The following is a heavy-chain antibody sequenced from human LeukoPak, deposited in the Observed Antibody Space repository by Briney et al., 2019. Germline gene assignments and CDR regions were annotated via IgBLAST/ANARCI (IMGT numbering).Heavy chain of an antibody. CDR1: GFTFSNYG. V-gene: IGHV3-11*01. Sequence: GGSLRLSCTASGFTFSNYGMSWIRQAPGKGLEWVSYISSSGTTIYYADSVKGRFTISRDNAKNSLYLQMNSLRAEDTAVYYCARRRDSGSLQHFDYWGQGTLVTVSS. CDR3: ARRRDSGSLQHFDY. D-gene: IGHD1-26*01. J-gene: IGHJ4*02. CDR2: ISSSGTTI.